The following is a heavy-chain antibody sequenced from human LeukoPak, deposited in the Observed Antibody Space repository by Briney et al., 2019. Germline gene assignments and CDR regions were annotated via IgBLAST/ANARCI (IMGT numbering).Heavy chain of an antibody. D-gene: IGHD3-3*01. CDR1: GXTXTSYX. CDR2: INLRAGST. Sequence: SGXTXTSYXXHXXRXAPGQXXEGGGIINLRAGSTTYAQKFQGRVTMTRDTSTYTVYMELSSLRSEDTAVYYCARDPYFGVVGAPYYYMDVWGKGTAVTVSS. J-gene: IGHJ6*03. CDR3: ARDPYFGVVGAPYYYMDV. V-gene: IGHV1-46*01.